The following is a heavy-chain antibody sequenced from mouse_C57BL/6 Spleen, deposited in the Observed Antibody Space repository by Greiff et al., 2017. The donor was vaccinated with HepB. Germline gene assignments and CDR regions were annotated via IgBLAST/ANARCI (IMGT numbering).Heavy chain of an antibody. J-gene: IGHJ3*01. D-gene: IGHD4-1*01. Sequence: QVHVKQSGAELVKPGASVKISCKASGYAFSSYWMNWVKQRPGKGLEWIGQIYPGDGDTNYNGKFKGKATLTADKSSSTAYMQLSSLTSEDSAVYFCARYETGTGGFAYWGQGTLVTVSA. V-gene: IGHV1-80*01. CDR2: IYPGDGDT. CDR1: GYAFSSYW. CDR3: ARYETGTGGFAY.